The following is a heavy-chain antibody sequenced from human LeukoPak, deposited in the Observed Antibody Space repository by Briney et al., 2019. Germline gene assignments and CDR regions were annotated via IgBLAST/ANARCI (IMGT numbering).Heavy chain of an antibody. V-gene: IGHV3-48*04. D-gene: IGHD2-15*01. Sequence: GGSLRLSCAASGFTFSSYSLNWVRQAPGKGLEWVSFISSSSITIYYADSVKGQFTISRDNAEKSLYLQLHSLRAEDTAVYYCARDRGGSYSAIDYWGQGTLVTVSS. CDR2: ISSSSITI. J-gene: IGHJ4*02. CDR3: ARDRGGSYSAIDY. CDR1: GFTFSSYS.